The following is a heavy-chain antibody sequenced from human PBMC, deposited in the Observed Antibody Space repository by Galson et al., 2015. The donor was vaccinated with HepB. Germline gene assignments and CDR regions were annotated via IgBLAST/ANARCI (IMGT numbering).Heavy chain of an antibody. J-gene: IGHJ4*02. CDR2: IYPGDSDT. D-gene: IGHD3-10*01. CDR3: ARLIMVRGVIISYYFDY. Sequence: QSGAEVKKPGESLKISCKGSGYSFTSYWIGWVRQMPGKGLEWMGIIYPGDSDTRYSPSFQGQVTISADKSISTAYLQWSSLKASDTAMYYCARLIMVRGVIISYYFDYWGQGTLVAVSS. V-gene: IGHV5-51*03. CDR1: GYSFTSYW.